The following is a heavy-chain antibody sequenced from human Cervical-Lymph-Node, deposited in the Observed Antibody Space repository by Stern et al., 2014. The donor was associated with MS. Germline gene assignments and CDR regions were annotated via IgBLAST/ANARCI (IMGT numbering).Heavy chain of an antibody. CDR3: ARAVRELGT. CDR2: IKTAGRAK. CDR1: GFTFSNYW. Sequence: AQLVESGGGLVQPGESLRLSCAVSGFTFSNYWMTWVRQAPGKGLEWVASIKTAGRAKCYVASVKGRFTISRDNAKNSLYLQMNSLRAEDTAVYYCARAVRELGTWGQGTLVTVSS. J-gene: IGHJ5*02. D-gene: IGHD1-7*01. V-gene: IGHV3-7*01.